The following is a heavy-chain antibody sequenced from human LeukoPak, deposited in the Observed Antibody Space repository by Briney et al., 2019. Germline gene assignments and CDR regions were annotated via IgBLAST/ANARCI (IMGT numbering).Heavy chain of an antibody. Sequence: GGSLRLSCAASEFTFRDYAMHWVRPAPGKGLEWVAVIWSDGNNKYYADSVKGRFTISRDNSKNTLYLQMNSLRAEDTAVYYCARDMTYYYGMDVWGQGTTVTVSS. CDR3: ARDMTYYYGMDV. J-gene: IGHJ6*02. D-gene: IGHD3-16*01. CDR1: EFTFRDYA. CDR2: IWSDGNNK. V-gene: IGHV3-33*08.